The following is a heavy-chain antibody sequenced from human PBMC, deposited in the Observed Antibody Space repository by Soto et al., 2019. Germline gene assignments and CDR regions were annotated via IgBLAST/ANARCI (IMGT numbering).Heavy chain of an antibody. D-gene: IGHD2-15*01. V-gene: IGHV1-3*01. Sequence: QVQLVQSGAEVKKPGASVKVSCKASGYTFTSYAMHWVRQAPGQRLEWMGWINAGNGNTKYSQKFQGRVTITRDTSASTAYMELSSLRSEDTSVYYCARGPGGPDGPGDYWGQGTLVTVSP. CDR3: ARGPGGPDGPGDY. J-gene: IGHJ4*02. CDR2: INAGNGNT. CDR1: GYTFTSYA.